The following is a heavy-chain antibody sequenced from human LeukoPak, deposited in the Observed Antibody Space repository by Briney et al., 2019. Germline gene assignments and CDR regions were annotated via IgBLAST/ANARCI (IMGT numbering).Heavy chain of an antibody. Sequence: GGSLRLSCAASGFTFSNYGMSWVPHAPGKGLERVSGISDSGAATYHADSVKGRFTISRDNSKSTLYLQMNNLGAEDTATYYCAKDRFRQSGSFFDLWGQGILVTVSS. CDR2: ISDSGAAT. D-gene: IGHD1-26*01. V-gene: IGHV3-23*01. CDR1: GFTFSNYG. CDR3: AKDRFRQSGSFFDL. J-gene: IGHJ4*02.